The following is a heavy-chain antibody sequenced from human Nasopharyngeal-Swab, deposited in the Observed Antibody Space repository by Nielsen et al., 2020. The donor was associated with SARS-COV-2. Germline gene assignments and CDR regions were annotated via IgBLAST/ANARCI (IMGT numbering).Heavy chain of an antibody. CDR3: AREGNWLLGELSPPLWVD. D-gene: IGHD3-16*02. CDR2: INAGNGNT. Sequence: ASVKVSCKASGYTFTSYAMHWVRQAPGQRLEWMGWINAGNGNTKYSQKFQGRVTITRDTSASTAYMEPSSLRSEDTAVYYCAREGNWLLGELSPPLWVDWGQGTLVTVSS. J-gene: IGHJ4*02. CDR1: GYTFTSYA. V-gene: IGHV1-3*01.